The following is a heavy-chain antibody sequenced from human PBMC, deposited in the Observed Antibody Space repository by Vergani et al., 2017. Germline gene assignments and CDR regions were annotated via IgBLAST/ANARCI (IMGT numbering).Heavy chain of an antibody. CDR2: ICHTEDT. J-gene: IGHJ4*02. CDR1: GDSISSNNC. CDR3: ASGTGIAAAGKDY. V-gene: IGHV4-4*03. Sequence: QVQLQESGPGLVKPPGTLSLTCAVSGDSISSNNCWTWVRQPPGKGLEWIGEICHTEDTKYSPSLKSRVTVSVDESRNLFSLRLNSVTAADTAVYYCASGTGIAAAGKDYWGQGTLVTVSS. D-gene: IGHD6-13*01.